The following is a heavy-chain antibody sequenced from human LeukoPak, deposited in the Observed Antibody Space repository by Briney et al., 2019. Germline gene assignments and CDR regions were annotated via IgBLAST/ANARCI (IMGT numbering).Heavy chain of an antibody. Sequence: ETLSLTCAIYGGSFSGYYWSWIRQPPGKGLEWVSIIFGGGSTNYADSVKGRFTISRDNSKNTVDLQMNSLRAEDTAVYYCASPGETPFDHWGQGTLVTVSS. J-gene: IGHJ4*02. CDR3: ASPGETPFDH. D-gene: IGHD2-21*01. V-gene: IGHV3-66*01. CDR1: GGSFSGYY. CDR2: IFGGGST.